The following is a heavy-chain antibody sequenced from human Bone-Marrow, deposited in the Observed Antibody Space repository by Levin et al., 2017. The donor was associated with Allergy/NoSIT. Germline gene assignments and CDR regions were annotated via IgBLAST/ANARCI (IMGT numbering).Heavy chain of an antibody. J-gene: IGHJ6*02. CDR3: ARESSQYYDFWSGYPQKRDYGMDV. CDR2: IWYDGSNK. D-gene: IGHD3-3*01. Sequence: GSLRLSCAASGFTFSSYGMHWVRQAPGKGLEWVAVIWYDGSNKYYADSVKGRFTISRDNSKNTLYLQMNSLRAEDTAVYYCARESSQYYDFWSGYPQKRDYGMDVWGQGTTVTVSS. V-gene: IGHV3-33*01. CDR1: GFTFSSYG.